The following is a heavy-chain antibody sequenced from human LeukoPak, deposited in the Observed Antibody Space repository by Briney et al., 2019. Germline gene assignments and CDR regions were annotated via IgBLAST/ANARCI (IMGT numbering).Heavy chain of an antibody. CDR3: ARATYYYDSSGLLGAFDI. CDR1: GGSISSYY. CDR2: IYYSGST. Sequence: SETLSLTCTVSGGSISSYYWSWIRQPPGKGLEWIGYIYYSGSTNYNPSLKSRVTISVDTSKNQFSLKLSSVTAADTAVYYCARATYYYDSSGLLGAFDIWGQGTMVTVSS. D-gene: IGHD3-22*01. J-gene: IGHJ3*02. V-gene: IGHV4-59*01.